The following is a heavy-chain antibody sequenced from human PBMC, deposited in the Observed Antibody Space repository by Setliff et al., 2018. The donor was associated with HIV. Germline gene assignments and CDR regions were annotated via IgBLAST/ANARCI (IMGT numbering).Heavy chain of an antibody. Sequence: SETLSLTCAVSGYSISSGYYWGWIRQPPGKGLEWIGSIYYTGSTEYNPSLKSRLTMSMDTSKDQFSLRLVSLTTADTAVYYCARSIYGSGTYPLDVWGPGTLVTVSS. J-gene: IGHJ4*02. V-gene: IGHV4-38-2*01. CDR1: GYSISSGYY. D-gene: IGHD3-10*01. CDR3: ARSIYGSGTYPLDV. CDR2: IYYTGST.